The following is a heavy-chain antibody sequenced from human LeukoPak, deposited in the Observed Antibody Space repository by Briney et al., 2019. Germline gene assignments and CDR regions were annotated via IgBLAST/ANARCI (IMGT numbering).Heavy chain of an antibody. CDR3: ARGKRGYCSSTSCQYNWFDP. V-gene: IGHV1-69*05. CDR2: IIPIFGTA. Sequence: SVKVSCKASGGTFSSYAISWGRQAPGQGIEWVGGIIPIFGTANYAQKFQGRVTITTDESTSTAYMELSSLRSEDTAVYYCARGKRGYCSSTSCQYNWFDPWGQGTLVTVSS. J-gene: IGHJ5*02. CDR1: GGTFSSYA. D-gene: IGHD2-2*01.